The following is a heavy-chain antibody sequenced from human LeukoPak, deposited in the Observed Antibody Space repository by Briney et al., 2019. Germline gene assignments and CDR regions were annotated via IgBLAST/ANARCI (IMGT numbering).Heavy chain of an antibody. D-gene: IGHD3-22*01. CDR3: ARGRIHYDSTGYYY. V-gene: IGHV4-59*01. Sequence: SETLSLTCTVSGGSISSYYWSWIRQPPGKGLEWIGHIYYSGSTNYNPSLKSRVTTSVDTSKNQFSVKLSSVTAADAAVYYCARGRIHYDSTGYYYWGQGTLVTVFS. J-gene: IGHJ4*02. CDR2: IYYSGST. CDR1: GGSISSYY.